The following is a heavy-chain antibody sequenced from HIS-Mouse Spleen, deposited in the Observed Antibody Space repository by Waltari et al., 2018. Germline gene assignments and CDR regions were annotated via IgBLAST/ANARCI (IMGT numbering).Heavy chain of an antibody. V-gene: IGHV4-39*07. CDR2: IYYSGST. Sequence: QLQLQESGPGLVKPSETLYLTCPVSGCSISSRRYSWGWIRQPPGKGLEWIGSIYYSGSTYYNPSLKSRVTISVDTSKNQFSLKLSSVTAADTAVYYCAREIPYSSSWYDWYFDLWGRGTLVTVSS. D-gene: IGHD6-13*01. CDR3: AREIPYSSSWYDWYFDL. CDR1: GCSISSRRYS. J-gene: IGHJ2*01.